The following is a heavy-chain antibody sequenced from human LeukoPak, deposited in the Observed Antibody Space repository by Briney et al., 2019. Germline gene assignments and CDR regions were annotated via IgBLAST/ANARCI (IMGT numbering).Heavy chain of an antibody. CDR1: GLTFSSYA. CDR2: VSGSGDTT. CDR3: AKGSLYYYDSGGYRYFDY. Sequence: GGSLRLSCAASGLTFSSYAMSWVRHAPGKGLKWVSGVSGSGDTTSYAKYVKGRFHISRDKSKNTLYLQMNSLRAEDTAVYYCAKGSLYYYDSGGYRYFDYWGQGTLVTVSS. V-gene: IGHV3-23*01. J-gene: IGHJ4*02. D-gene: IGHD3-22*01.